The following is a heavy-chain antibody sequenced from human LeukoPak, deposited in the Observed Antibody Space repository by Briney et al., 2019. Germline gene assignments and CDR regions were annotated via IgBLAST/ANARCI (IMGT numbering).Heavy chain of an antibody. D-gene: IGHD6-19*01. Sequence: SQTLSLTCAISGDSVSSNSGAWNWIRQAAWRGLEWLGRTYYRSKWYNDYAVSVESRITINPDTSKNQFSLQLNSVTPEDTAVYYCAKGQWLVNDAFNIWGQGTMVTVSS. CDR1: GDSVSSNSGA. CDR3: AKGQWLVNDAFNI. V-gene: IGHV6-1*01. CDR2: TYYRSKWYN. J-gene: IGHJ3*02.